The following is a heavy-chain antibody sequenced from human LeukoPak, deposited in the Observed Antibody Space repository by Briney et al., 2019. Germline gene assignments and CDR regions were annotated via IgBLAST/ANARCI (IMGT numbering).Heavy chain of an antibody. CDR2: INPNSGGT. J-gene: IGHJ4*02. Sequence: ASVKVSCKASGYTFTGYYMHWVRQAPGQGLEWMGWINPNSGGTNYAQKFQGRVTMTRDTSISTAYMELSRLRSDDTAVYYCARFHDIAVAGFDYWGQGTLVTVSS. CDR3: ARFHDIAVAGFDY. V-gene: IGHV1-2*02. CDR1: GYTFTGYY. D-gene: IGHD6-19*01.